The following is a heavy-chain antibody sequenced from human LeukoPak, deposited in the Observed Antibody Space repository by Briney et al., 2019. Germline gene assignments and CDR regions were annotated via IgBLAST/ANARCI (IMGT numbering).Heavy chain of an antibody. CDR3: ARSGSDFDY. Sequence: PGGSLRLSCAASGFTFSYYWMSWVRQAPGKGLEWVANIKEDGSEKNYVDSVKGRFTISRDNAKNSLYLQMNSLRAEDTAVYYCARSGSDFDYWGQGTLVTVSS. CDR2: IKEDGSEK. CDR1: GFTFSYYW. V-gene: IGHV3-7*01. J-gene: IGHJ4*02. D-gene: IGHD1-26*01.